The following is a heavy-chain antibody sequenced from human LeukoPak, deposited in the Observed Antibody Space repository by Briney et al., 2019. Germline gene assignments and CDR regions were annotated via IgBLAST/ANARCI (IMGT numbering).Heavy chain of an antibody. J-gene: IGHJ3*02. Sequence: SVKVSCKASGFTFTSSAVQWVRQARGQRLEWIGWIVVGSGNTNYAQKFQERVTITRDMSTSTAYMELSSLRSEDTAVYYCAGDRSEPYAFAIWGQGTMVTVSS. CDR1: GFTFTSSA. CDR3: AGDRSEPYAFAI. D-gene: IGHD1-26*01. V-gene: IGHV1-58*01. CDR2: IVVGSGNT.